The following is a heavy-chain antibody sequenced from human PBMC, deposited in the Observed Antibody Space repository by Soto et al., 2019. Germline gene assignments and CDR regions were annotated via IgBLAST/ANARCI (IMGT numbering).Heavy chain of an antibody. CDR1: GFSFSTYG. J-gene: IGHJ6*03. V-gene: IGHV3-23*01. D-gene: IGHD3-16*01. CDR2: GGSGGST. Sequence: SGGGLAQRGGSLRLSCAASGFSFSTYGMTWVRQAPGKGLEWVSYGGSGGSTYYADSVKGRFTISRDNSKNTLYLQMNSLRAEDTAVYYCVKFRGQAYHCYYMDVWGNGTTVTVSS. CDR3: VKFRGQAYHCYYMDV.